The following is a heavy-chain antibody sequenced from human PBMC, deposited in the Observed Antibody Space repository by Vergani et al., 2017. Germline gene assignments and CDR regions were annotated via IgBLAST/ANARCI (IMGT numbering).Heavy chain of an antibody. D-gene: IGHD6-6*01. Sequence: EVQLEESGGGLVLPGRSLRLSCVASGFTSAGYAMHWVRQAPGKGLEWVSGISWNSNSIGYADSVKGRFTISRDNAKNSLYLQMKRLRAEDTALYYCAKDLGTSSGGGWFDPWGQGTLVTVSS. V-gene: IGHV3-9*02. J-gene: IGHJ5*02. CDR2: ISWNSNSI. CDR1: GFTSAGYA. CDR3: AKDLGTSSGGGWFDP.